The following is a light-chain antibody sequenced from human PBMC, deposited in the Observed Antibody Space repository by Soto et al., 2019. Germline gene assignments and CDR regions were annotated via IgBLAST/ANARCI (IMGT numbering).Light chain of an antibody. CDR3: SSYTSSITLV. Sequence: QSVLTQPASASGSPGQSITISCTGTSSDVGGYNYVSWYQQHPGKAPKLMIYDVSNRPSGVSNRFSGSKSGNTASLSISWLQAEDEADYYCSSYTSSITLVFGGGTKVTVL. CDR1: SSDVGGYNY. CDR2: DVS. J-gene: IGLJ2*01. V-gene: IGLV2-14*03.